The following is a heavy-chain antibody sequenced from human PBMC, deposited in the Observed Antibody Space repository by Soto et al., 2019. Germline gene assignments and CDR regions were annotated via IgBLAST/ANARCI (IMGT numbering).Heavy chain of an antibody. CDR3: ARQAARNYIDS. Sequence: PGRSLRLSCVACGFTFSDYSMSWIRQAPGKGLEWLAFIDSRGRTLSYADSVRGRFTISRDNAENSVYLQMDSLRADDTAVSDCARQAARNYIDSWGQGNSVTVSS. CDR1: GFTFSDYS. CDR2: IDSRGRTL. V-gene: IGHV3-11*01. J-gene: IGHJ4*02. D-gene: IGHD6-6*01.